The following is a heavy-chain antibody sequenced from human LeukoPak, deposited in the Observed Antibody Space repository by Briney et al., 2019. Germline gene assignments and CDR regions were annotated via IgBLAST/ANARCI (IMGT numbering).Heavy chain of an antibody. Sequence: PGGSLRLSCAASGFTFSSYEMNWVRQAPGKGLEWVSYISSSGSTIYYADSVKGRFTISRDNAKNSLYLQMNSLRAEDTAVYYCARDTYYDILTGPMGPYYFDYWGQGTLVTVSS. D-gene: IGHD3-9*01. J-gene: IGHJ4*02. V-gene: IGHV3-48*03. CDR1: GFTFSSYE. CDR3: ARDTYYDILTGPMGPYYFDY. CDR2: ISSSGSTI.